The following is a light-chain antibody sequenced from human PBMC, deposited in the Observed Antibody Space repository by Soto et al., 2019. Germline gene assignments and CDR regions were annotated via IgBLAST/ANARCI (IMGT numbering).Light chain of an antibody. V-gene: IGKV1-12*01. J-gene: IGKJ2*01. CDR2: AAS. Sequence: DIHMTQSPSSVSASVGDRVTITCRASQGITSWLVWYQQKPGKAPKLLIYAASSLQSGVPSRFSGSGSGTDFSLTISSLQPEDFATYYCQQTDSFSYTFGRGTKVDIK. CDR3: QQTDSFSYT. CDR1: QGITSW.